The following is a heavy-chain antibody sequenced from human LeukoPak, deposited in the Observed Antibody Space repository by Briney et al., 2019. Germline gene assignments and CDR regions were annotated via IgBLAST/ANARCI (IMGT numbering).Heavy chain of an antibody. CDR2: INHSGST. CDR3: ARPIAAAGDY. J-gene: IGHJ4*02. CDR1: GGSFSGYY. V-gene: IGHV4-34*01. D-gene: IGHD6-13*01. Sequence: KPSETPSLTCAVYGGSFSGYYWSWIRQPPGKGLEWIGEINHSGSTNYNPSLKSRVTISVDTSKNQFSLKLSSVTAADTAVYYCARPIAAAGDYWGQGTLVTVSS.